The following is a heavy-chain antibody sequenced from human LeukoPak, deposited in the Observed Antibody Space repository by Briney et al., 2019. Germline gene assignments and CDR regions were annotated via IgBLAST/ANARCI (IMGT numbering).Heavy chain of an antibody. CDR1: GFTFSDYW. CDR3: AKDGSGWYYFDY. CDR2: ISGSGGST. J-gene: IGHJ4*02. V-gene: IGHV3-23*01. D-gene: IGHD6-19*01. Sequence: HPGGSLRLSCAASGFTFSDYWMHWVRQAPGKGLEWVSAISGSGGSTYYADSVKGRFTISRDNSKNTLYLQMNSLRAEDTAVYYCAKDGSGWYYFDYWGQGTLVTVSS.